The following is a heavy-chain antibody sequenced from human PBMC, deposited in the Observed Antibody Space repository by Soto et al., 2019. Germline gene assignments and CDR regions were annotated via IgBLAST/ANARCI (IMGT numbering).Heavy chain of an antibody. V-gene: IGHV4-30-4*01. CDR1: GGSISSGDYY. CDR2: IYYSGST. J-gene: IGHJ6*02. D-gene: IGHD2-2*01. Sequence: PSETLSLTCTVSGGSISSGDYYWSWIRQPPGKGLEWIGYIYYSGSTYYNPSLKSRVTISVDTSKNQFSLKLSSVTAADTAVYYCARERIVVVPAATYGMDVWGQGTTITVSS. CDR3: ARERIVVVPAATYGMDV.